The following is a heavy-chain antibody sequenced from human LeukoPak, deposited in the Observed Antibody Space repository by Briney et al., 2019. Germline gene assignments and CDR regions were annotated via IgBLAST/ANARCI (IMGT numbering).Heavy chain of an antibody. J-gene: IGHJ4*02. V-gene: IGHV3-23*01. CDR3: AMGYGSGSYYPH. CDR1: GFTFTNYG. CDR2: ISGGGVST. Sequence: PGGSLRLSCAASGFTFTNYGMSWVRQAPGKGLEWVSGISGGGVSTFYADSVKGRFTISRDNSKNTLYLQMNSLRAEDTAVYYCAMGYGSGSYYPHWGQGTPVTVSS. D-gene: IGHD3-10*01.